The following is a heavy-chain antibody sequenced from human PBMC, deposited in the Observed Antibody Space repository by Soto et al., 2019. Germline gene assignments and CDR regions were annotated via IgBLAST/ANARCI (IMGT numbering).Heavy chain of an antibody. CDR3: ARLIGNSWLES. CDR2: IYYSVST. V-gene: IGHV4-59*08. Sequence: PSETLSLTCTVSGGSISSYYWSWIRQPPGKGLEWIGYIYYSVSTNYNPSLKSRVTISVDTSKNQFSLKLSSVTAADTAVYYCARLIGNSWLESWGQGTLVTVSS. CDR1: GGSISSYY. J-gene: IGHJ5*01. D-gene: IGHD1-26*01.